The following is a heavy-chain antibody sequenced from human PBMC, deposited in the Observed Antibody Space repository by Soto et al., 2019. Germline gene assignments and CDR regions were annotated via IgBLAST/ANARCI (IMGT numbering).Heavy chain of an antibody. J-gene: IGHJ4*02. CDR2: ISAHNGNT. CDR1: GYGFTTYG. V-gene: IGHV1-18*01. Sequence: QVHLVQSGAEVKKPGASVKVSCKGSGYGFTTYGITWVRQAPGQGLEWMAWISAHNGNTNYAQKLQGRVTVTRDTSTSTAYMELRSLRSDDTAVYYCERGRYGDHWGQGALVTVSS. CDR3: ERGRYGDH. D-gene: IGHD1-1*01.